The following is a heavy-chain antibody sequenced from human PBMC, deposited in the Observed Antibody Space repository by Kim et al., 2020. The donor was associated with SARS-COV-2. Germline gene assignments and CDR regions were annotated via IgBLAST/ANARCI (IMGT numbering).Heavy chain of an antibody. CDR3: ARAMGITIFGVVIVNWFDP. V-gene: IGHV4-31*03. Sequence: SETLSLTFTVSGGSISSGGYYWSWIRQHPGKGLELIGYIYYSGSTYYNPSLKSRVTISVDTSKNQFSLKLSSVTAADTAVYYCARAMGITIFGVVIVNWFDPWGQGTLVTVSS. D-gene: IGHD3-3*01. J-gene: IGHJ5*02. CDR1: GGSISSGGYY. CDR2: IYYSGST.